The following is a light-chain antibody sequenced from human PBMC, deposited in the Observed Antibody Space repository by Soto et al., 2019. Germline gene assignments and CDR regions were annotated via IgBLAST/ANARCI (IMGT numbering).Light chain of an antibody. Sequence: EIVLTQSPGTLSLSPGERATLSCRASQSVSSSYLAWYQQKPGQAPRLLIYDAPNRATGIPARFSGSGSGTDFTLTISSLEPEDFAVYYCQQRSNWPMSTFGQGTRLEIK. CDR3: QQRSNWPMST. CDR1: QSVSSSY. J-gene: IGKJ5*01. CDR2: DAP. V-gene: IGKV3D-20*02.